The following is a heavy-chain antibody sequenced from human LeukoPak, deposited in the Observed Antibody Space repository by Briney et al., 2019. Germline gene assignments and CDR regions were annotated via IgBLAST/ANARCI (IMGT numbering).Heavy chain of an antibody. CDR1: GGSIGIYY. D-gene: IGHD3-22*01. CDR2: IYYSGTT. Sequence: SETLSLTCTVSGGSIGIYYWNWIRQPPGKGLEWIGYIYYSGTTNYNPSLKSRVTISVDTSKNQFSLKLTSVTAADTAVYYCARESKSYDGSGYYHDYWGQGTLVTVSS. V-gene: IGHV4-59*12. J-gene: IGHJ4*02. CDR3: ARESKSYDGSGYYHDY.